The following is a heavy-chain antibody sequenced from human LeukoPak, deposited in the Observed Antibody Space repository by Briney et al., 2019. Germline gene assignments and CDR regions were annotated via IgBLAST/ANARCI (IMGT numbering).Heavy chain of an antibody. Sequence: PSETLSLTCTVSGGSISSYYWSWIRQPPGKGLEWIGYIYYSGSTNYNPSLKSRVTISVDTSKNQFSLKLSSVTAADTAVYYCATTGAVAGRDAFDIWGQGTMVTVSS. CDR2: IYYSGST. CDR3: ATTGAVAGRDAFDI. CDR1: GGSISSYY. V-gene: IGHV4-59*01. D-gene: IGHD6-19*01. J-gene: IGHJ3*02.